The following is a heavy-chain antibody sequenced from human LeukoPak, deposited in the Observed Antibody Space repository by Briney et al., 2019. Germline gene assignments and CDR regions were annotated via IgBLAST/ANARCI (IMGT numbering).Heavy chain of an antibody. CDR3: AKGDWGTGAFDI. CDR2: ISGSGGST. J-gene: IGHJ3*02. D-gene: IGHD3-16*01. CDR1: GFTFSSYS. V-gene: IGHV3-23*01. Sequence: GGSLRLSCAASGFTFSSYSMNWVRQAPGKGLEWVSAISGSGGSTYYADSVKGRFTISRDNSKNTLYLQMNSLRAEDTAVYYCAKGDWGTGAFDIWGQGTMVTVSS.